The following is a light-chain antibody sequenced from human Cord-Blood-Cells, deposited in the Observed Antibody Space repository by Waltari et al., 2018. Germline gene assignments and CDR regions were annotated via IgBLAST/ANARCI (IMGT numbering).Light chain of an antibody. CDR1: SSDVGSYNL. CDR3: CSYAGSSWV. J-gene: IGLJ3*02. CDR2: AGS. Sequence: QSALTQPASVSGSPGQSITISCTGTSSDVGSYNLVSWYQQHPGKAPKLMIYAGSKRPSGVSNRFSGSKCGNTASLTISGLQAEDEADYYCCSYAGSSWVFGGGTKLTVL. V-gene: IGLV2-23*01.